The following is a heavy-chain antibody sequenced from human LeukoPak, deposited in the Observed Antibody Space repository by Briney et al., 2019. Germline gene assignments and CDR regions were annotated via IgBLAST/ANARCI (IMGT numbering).Heavy chain of an antibody. CDR1: GFSFSSYT. J-gene: IGHJ6*02. Sequence: HPGGSLRLSCAGSGFSFSSYTMHWVRQAPGKGLEWVAIISYDGTNEYYADSVKGRFTISRGNSKNTLYLQVNSLRAEDTAVYYCARDIKWLGRYYYYGLDVWGQGTTVTVSS. V-gene: IGHV3-30*04. D-gene: IGHD6-19*01. CDR2: ISYDGTNE. CDR3: ARDIKWLGRYYYYGLDV.